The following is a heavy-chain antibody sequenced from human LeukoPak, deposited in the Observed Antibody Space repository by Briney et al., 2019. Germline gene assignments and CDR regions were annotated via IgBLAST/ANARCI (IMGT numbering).Heavy chain of an antibody. J-gene: IGHJ4*02. V-gene: IGHV3-66*01. Sequence: PGGSLRLSCAASGFTVSSNCMSWVRQAPGKGLEWVSVIYSGGSTYYADSVKGRFTISRDNSKNTLYLQMNSLRAEDTAVYYCASYYDSSGYSRAADYWGQGTLVTVSP. CDR1: GFTVSSNC. CDR3: ASYYDSSGYSRAADY. CDR2: IYSGGST. D-gene: IGHD3-22*01.